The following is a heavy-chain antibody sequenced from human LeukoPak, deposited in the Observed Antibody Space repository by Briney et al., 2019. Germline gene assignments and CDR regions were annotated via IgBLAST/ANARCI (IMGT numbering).Heavy chain of an antibody. J-gene: IGHJ4*02. CDR3: ARHGTVTHRFDY. Sequence: ASETLSLACGVSGGSMSSSSYYWGWIRQPPGKGLEWIGSIYYSGSTYYNPSLKSRVTISVDSSKNQCSLKLSSVTAADTAVYYCARHGTVTHRFDYWGQGTLVTVSS. V-gene: IGHV4-39*01. CDR1: GGSMSSSSYY. D-gene: IGHD4-17*01. CDR2: IYYSGST.